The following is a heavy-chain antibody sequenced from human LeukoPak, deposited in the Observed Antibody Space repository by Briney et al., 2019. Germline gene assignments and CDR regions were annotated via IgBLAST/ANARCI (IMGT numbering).Heavy chain of an antibody. Sequence: PSETLSLTCTVSGGSIDSGDYYWSWLRQSPGKGLEWIGYIHHSGSTYYSPSLKSRLTISVDTSKNQFSLKLSSVTAADTAMYYCARDRSGYDIFDYWGQGTLVTVSS. CDR3: ARDRSGYDIFDY. CDR2: IHHSGST. CDR1: GGSIDSGDYY. V-gene: IGHV4-30-4*01. J-gene: IGHJ4*02. D-gene: IGHD5-12*01.